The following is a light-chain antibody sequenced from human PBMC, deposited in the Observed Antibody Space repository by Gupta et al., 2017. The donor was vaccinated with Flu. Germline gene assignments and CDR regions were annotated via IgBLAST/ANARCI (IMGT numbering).Light chain of an antibody. CDR3: SSYTSSSTPYV. J-gene: IGLJ1*01. CDR2: EVS. V-gene: IGLV2-14*01. Sequence: QSALTQPASVSGSPGQSMTTSCTGTSSDVGGYNYVSWYQQHPGKAPKLMIYEVSNRPSGVSNRFSGSKSGNTASLTISGLQAEDEADYYCSSYTSSSTPYVFGTGTKVTVL. CDR1: SSDVGGYNY.